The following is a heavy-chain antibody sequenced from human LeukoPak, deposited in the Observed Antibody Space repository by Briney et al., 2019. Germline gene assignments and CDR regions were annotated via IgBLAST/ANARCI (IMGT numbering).Heavy chain of an antibody. J-gene: IGHJ5*02. Sequence: GASVKASCKASGGTFNSYAISWVRQAPGQGLEWMGGIIPIFGTTNYARKFRGRVTMTTDTSTSTAYMELRSLRSDDTAVYYCARDWGYYDSNARFDPWGQGTLVTVSS. D-gene: IGHD3-22*01. V-gene: IGHV1-69*05. CDR3: ARDWGYYDSNARFDP. CDR2: IIPIFGTT. CDR1: GGTFNSYA.